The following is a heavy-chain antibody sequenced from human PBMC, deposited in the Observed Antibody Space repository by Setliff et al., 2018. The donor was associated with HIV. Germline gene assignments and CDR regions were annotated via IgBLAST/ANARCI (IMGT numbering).Heavy chain of an antibody. CDR2: IFYSGTT. V-gene: IGHV4-39*07. J-gene: IGHJ3*01. CDR3: ARVQMAYAAFDV. D-gene: IGHD4-17*01. Sequence: SETLSLTCTVSGDSLSSSSYYWGWIRQPPGKGLDWIGSIFYSGTTYYNPSLESRVTISVDTSKNQFSLKLSSVTAADTAVYYCARVQMAYAAFDVWGQGTMVTVSS. CDR1: GDSLSSSSYY.